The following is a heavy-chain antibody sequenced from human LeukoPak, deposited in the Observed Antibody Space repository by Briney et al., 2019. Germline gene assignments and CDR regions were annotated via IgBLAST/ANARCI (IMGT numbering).Heavy chain of an antibody. D-gene: IGHD3-22*01. CDR1: GFTFSSYW. CDR2: ISSSGSTI. V-gene: IGHV3-48*04. J-gene: IGHJ4*02. Sequence: GGSLRLSCAASGFTFSSYWMSWVRQAPGKGLEWVSYISSSGSTIYYADSVKGRFTISRDNAKNSLYLQMNSLRAEDTAVYYCARAQTYYYDSSGYPNYYFDYWGQGTLVTVSS. CDR3: ARAQTYYYDSSGYPNYYFDY.